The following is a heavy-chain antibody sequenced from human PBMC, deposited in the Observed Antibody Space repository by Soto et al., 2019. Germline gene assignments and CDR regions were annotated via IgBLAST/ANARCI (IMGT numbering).Heavy chain of an antibody. D-gene: IGHD1-1*01. CDR2: ISHDGTYK. V-gene: IGHV3-30*18. Sequence: AGGSLRLSCEASRFTFSDYGMSWVRQAPGKGLEWVALISHDGTYKHYADSVKGRFTISRDNSKNTLYLEMNSLRAEDTAVYYCAKDKLRRGRSGNNCFDPWGQGTLVTVSS. J-gene: IGHJ5*02. CDR1: RFTFSDYG. CDR3: AKDKLRRGRSGNNCFDP.